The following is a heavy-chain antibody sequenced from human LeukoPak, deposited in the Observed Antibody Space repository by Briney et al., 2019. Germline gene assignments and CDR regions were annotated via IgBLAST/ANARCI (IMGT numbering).Heavy chain of an antibody. Sequence: ASVKVSCKASGYTFTGYYMHWVRQAPGQGLEWMGWINANSGGTTYAQRFQGRVTMTRDTSISTAYMELSRLTSDDTAVYYCASEDDSSGYCADYWGQGTLVTVSS. CDR2: INANSGGT. CDR3: ASEDDSSGYCADY. D-gene: IGHD3-22*01. J-gene: IGHJ4*02. V-gene: IGHV1-2*02. CDR1: GYTFTGYY.